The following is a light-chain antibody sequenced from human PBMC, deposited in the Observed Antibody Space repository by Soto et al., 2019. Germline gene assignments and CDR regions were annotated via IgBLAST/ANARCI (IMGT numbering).Light chain of an antibody. V-gene: IGLV3-1*01. CDR3: QAWDSSIVL. CDR1: KLGDKY. J-gene: IGLJ2*01. CDR2: QDT. Sequence: SSELTQPPSVSVSPGQTASITCSGDKLGDKYVCWYQQKPGQSPVLVIYQDTKRPSGIPERFSGSNSGNTATLTISGTQAIDEADYYCQAWDSSIVLFGGGTKVTVL.